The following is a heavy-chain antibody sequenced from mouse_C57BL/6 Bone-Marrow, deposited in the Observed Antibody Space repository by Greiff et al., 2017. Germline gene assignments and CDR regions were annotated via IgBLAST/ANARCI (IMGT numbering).Heavy chain of an antibody. J-gene: IGHJ4*01. Sequence: EVKLVESGAELVRPGASVKLSCTASGFNIKDDYMHWVKQRPEQGLEWIGWIDPENGDTEYASKFQGKATITADTSSNTAYLQLSSLTSEDTAVYYCTDYGRSYDYAMDYWGQGTSVTVSS. CDR2: IDPENGDT. D-gene: IGHD1-1*01. V-gene: IGHV14-4*01. CDR1: GFNIKDDY. CDR3: TDYGRSYDYAMDY.